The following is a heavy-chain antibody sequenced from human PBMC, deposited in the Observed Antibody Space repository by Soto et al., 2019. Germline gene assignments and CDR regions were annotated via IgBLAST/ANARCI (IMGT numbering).Heavy chain of an antibody. CDR1: GDSISSSNW. CDR2: IYHSGNV. J-gene: IGHJ4*02. V-gene: IGHV4-4*02. D-gene: IGHD6-19*01. Sequence: SETLSLTCAVSGDSISSSNWWSWVRQPPGKGLEWIGEIYHSGNVNYNPSLKSRVTISVDKSKNHFSLKLTSVTAADTAVYYCARVLGSGWYSIDYWGQGTLVTVSS. CDR3: ARVLGSGWYSIDY.